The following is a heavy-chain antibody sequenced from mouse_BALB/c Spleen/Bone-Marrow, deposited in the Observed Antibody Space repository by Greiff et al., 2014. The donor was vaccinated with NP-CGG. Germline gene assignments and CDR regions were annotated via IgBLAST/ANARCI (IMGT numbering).Heavy chain of an antibody. J-gene: IGHJ3*01. CDR3: ARDGDYTYAWFAY. CDR1: GFTFSDYY. D-gene: IGHD2-14*01. V-gene: IGHV5-4*02. Sequence: EVQLQQSGGGLVKPGGSLKLSCAASGFTFSDYYMYWVRQTPEKRLEWVATISDGGSYTFYPDSVKGRFTISRDNAKNNLYLQVSSLKSEDTAMYYCARDGDYTYAWFAYWGQGTLVTVSA. CDR2: ISDGGSYT.